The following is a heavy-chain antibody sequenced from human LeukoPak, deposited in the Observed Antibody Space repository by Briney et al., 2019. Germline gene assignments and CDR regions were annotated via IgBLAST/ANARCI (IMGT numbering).Heavy chain of an antibody. D-gene: IGHD2-2*01. V-gene: IGHV1-2*02. CDR1: GYTFTGYY. CDR3: AKGATSCSSTSCPDAFDI. CDR2: INPNSGGT. Sequence: ASVKVSCKASGYTFTGYYMHWVRQAPGQGLEWMGWINPNSGGTNYAQKFQGRVTMTRDTSISTAYMELSRLRSDDTAVYYCAKGATSCSSTSCPDAFDIWGQGTMVTVSS. J-gene: IGHJ3*02.